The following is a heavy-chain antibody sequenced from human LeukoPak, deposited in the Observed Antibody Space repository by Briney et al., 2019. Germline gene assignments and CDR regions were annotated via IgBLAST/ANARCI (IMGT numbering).Heavy chain of an antibody. CDR1: GFPSSSCN. CDR2: ISSSSRYI. CDR3: ARDSKLRADSVYDLADY. D-gene: IGHD5/OR15-5a*01. V-gene: IGHV3-21*01. Sequence: PGGSLRLSRAASGFPSSSCNMNWVRQAPGKGLEWVSSISSSSRYIYYADSVKGRFTISRDNAKNSLYLQMNSLRAEDTAVYYCARDSKLRADSVYDLADYCGQATLVTVSS. J-gene: IGHJ4*02.